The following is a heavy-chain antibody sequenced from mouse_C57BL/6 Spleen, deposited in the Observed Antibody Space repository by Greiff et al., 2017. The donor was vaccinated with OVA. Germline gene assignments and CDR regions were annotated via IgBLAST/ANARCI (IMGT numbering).Heavy chain of an antibody. CDR3: ARAYYGSSPMDY. CDR1: GFTFSDYG. V-gene: IGHV5-17*01. J-gene: IGHJ4*01. Sequence: DVKLVESGGGLVKPGGSLKLSCAASGFTFSDYGMHWVRQAPEKGLEWVAYISSGSSTIYYADTVKGRFTISRDNAKNTLFLQMTSLRSEDTAMYYCARAYYGSSPMDYWGQGTSVTVSS. D-gene: IGHD1-1*01. CDR2: ISSGSSTI.